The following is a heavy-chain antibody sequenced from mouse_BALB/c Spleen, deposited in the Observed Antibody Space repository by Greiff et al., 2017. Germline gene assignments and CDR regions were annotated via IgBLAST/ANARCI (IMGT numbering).Heavy chain of an antibody. CDR2: INPNNGGT. CDR1: GYTFTDYN. J-gene: IGHJ4*01. V-gene: IGHV1-18*01. Sequence: EVQLQQSGPELVKPGASVKIPCKASGYTFTDYNMDWVKQSHGKSLEWIGDINPNNGGTIYNQKFKGKATLTVDKSSSTAYMELRSLTSEDTAVYYCARGYYRYDAMDYWGQGTSVTVSS. CDR3: ARGYYRYDAMDY. D-gene: IGHD2-14*01.